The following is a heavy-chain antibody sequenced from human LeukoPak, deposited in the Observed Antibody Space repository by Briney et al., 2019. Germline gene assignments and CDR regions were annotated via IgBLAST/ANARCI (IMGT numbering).Heavy chain of an antibody. Sequence: APVKVSCKASGYTFTNYGVSWIRQAPGQGLEWMGWISGYNGNTNFAQKFQGRVAVTTDTSTSTAYMDLRSLRSDDTAVYYCARDQSFGSGSFQDFWGQGTLVTVSS. J-gene: IGHJ4*02. CDR3: ARDQSFGSGSFQDF. CDR2: ISGYNGNT. D-gene: IGHD3-10*01. V-gene: IGHV1-18*01. CDR1: GYTFTNYG.